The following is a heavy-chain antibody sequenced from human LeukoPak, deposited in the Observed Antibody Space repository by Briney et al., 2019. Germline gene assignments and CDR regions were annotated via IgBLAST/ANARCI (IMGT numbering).Heavy chain of an antibody. J-gene: IGHJ6*02. V-gene: IGHV1-69*13. CDR1: GGTFSSYA. CDR2: IIPIFGTA. D-gene: IGHD2-2*03. CDR3: ARANLDIVVVPAAKGAYYYYGMDV. Sequence: SVKVSCEASGGTFSSYAISWVRQAPGQGLEWMGGIIPIFGTANYAQKFQGRVTITADESTSTAYMELSSLRSEDTAVYYCARANLDIVVVPAAKGAYYYYGMDVWGQGTTVTVSS.